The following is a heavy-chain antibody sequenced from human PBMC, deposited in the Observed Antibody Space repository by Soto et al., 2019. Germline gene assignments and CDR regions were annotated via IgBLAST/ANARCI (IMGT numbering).Heavy chain of an antibody. Sequence: SETLSLTCAVSGYSISSGYYWGWIRQPPGKGLEWIGSIYHSGSTYYNPSLKSRVTISVDTSKNQFSLKLSSVTAADTAVYYCARTIAVAGSLYFDYWGQGTLVTVS. CDR2: IYHSGST. D-gene: IGHD6-19*01. CDR1: GYSISSGYY. CDR3: ARTIAVAGSLYFDY. V-gene: IGHV4-38-2*01. J-gene: IGHJ4*02.